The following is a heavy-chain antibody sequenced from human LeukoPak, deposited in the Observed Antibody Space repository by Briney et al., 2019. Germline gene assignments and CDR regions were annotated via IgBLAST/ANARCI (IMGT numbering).Heavy chain of an antibody. CDR2: IIPILGIA. D-gene: IGHD4-17*01. Sequence: ASVKVSCKASGGTFSSYAISWVRQAPGQGLEWMGRIIPILGIANYAQKFQGRVTITADKSTSTAYMELSSLRSEDTAVYYCARGTDDYGDYGGYWGQGTLVTVSS. CDR3: ARGTDDYGDYGGY. V-gene: IGHV1-69*04. CDR1: GGTFSSYA. J-gene: IGHJ4*02.